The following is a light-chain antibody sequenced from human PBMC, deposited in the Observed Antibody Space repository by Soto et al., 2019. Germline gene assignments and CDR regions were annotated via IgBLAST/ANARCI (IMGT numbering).Light chain of an antibody. CDR2: EVS. CDR1: SSDVGDYNY. CDR3: SSFTTGSTLVV. V-gene: IGLV2-14*01. J-gene: IGLJ2*01. Sequence: QSALTQPASVSWSPGQSITISCTGTSSDVGDYNYVSWYQQHPGKAPKLMIYEVSDRPSGVSNRFSGSKSGNTASLTISGLQAEDEADYYCSSFTTGSTLVVFGGGTKLTVL.